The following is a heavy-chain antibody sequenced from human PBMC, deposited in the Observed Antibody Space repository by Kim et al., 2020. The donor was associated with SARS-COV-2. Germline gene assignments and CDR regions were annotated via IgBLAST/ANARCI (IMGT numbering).Heavy chain of an antibody. D-gene: IGHD2-2*01. J-gene: IGHJ6*02. Sequence: GGSLRLSCAASGFTFSSYSMNWVRQAPGKGLEWVSSISSSSSYIYYADSVKGRFTISRDNAKNSLYLQMNSLRDEDTAVYYCARDEGYCSSTSCRTNYYYYYGMDVWGQGTTVTVSS. CDR3: ARDEGYCSSTSCRTNYYYYYGMDV. CDR2: ISSSSSYI. V-gene: IGHV3-21*01. CDR1: GFTFSSYS.